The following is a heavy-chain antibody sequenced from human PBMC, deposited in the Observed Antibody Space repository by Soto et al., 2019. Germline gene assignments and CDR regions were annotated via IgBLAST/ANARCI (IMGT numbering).Heavy chain of an antibody. V-gene: IGHV4-31*03. D-gene: IGHD2-15*01. CDR3: ARVGVVAASPSYWYFDL. J-gene: IGHJ2*01. CDR1: GASISSGGYF. CDR2: LYYTGTT. Sequence: QVHLQESGPGPVEPSQTLSLTCTVSGASISSGGYFWSWIRQFPGKGLEWIGDLYYTGTTSYNPSLMSRLAMSANTSKNQFSLRVTSVTVADTAIYYCARVGVVAASPSYWYFDLWGRGTLVTVSS.